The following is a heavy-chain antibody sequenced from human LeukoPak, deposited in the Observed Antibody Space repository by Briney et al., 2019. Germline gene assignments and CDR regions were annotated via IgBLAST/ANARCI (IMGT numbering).Heavy chain of an antibody. CDR3: ARDAGGAFGNYVNYFDH. V-gene: IGHV3-33*01. CDR1: GLILSSYG. J-gene: IGHJ4*02. D-gene: IGHD4-11*01. CDR2: LWYDGTNI. Sequence: QSGGSLRLSCAASGLILSSYGIHWVRQAPGKGLEWVAVLWYDGTNIYYGDSVKGRFSISRDNSKNTVYLQMDSLRAEDTAVYYCARDAGGAFGNYVNYFDHWGQGTLVTVSS.